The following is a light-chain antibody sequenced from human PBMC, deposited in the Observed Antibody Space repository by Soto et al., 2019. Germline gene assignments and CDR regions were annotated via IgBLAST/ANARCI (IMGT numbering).Light chain of an antibody. CDR2: EVS. CDR1: SSDVGSYDL. Sequence: QSVLTQPASVSGSPGQSITISCTGTSSDVGSYDLVSWYQQHPDKAPQLLLFEVSKRPSGVSIRFSGSKSGNTASLTISGLQPEDEADYYCCSYATPRLFGGGTQLTVL. J-gene: IGLJ2*01. V-gene: IGLV2-23*02. CDR3: CSYATPRL.